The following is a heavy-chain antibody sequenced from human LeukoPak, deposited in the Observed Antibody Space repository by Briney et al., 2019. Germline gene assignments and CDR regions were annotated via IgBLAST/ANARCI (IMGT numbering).Heavy chain of an antibody. V-gene: IGHV3-11*01. CDR1: GFTFSDYY. D-gene: IGHD2-15*01. Sequence: AGSLRLSCAASGFTFSDYYMSWIRQAPGKGLEWVSYISSSGSTMYHADFVKGRFTISKDNAKNSLYLQMNSLRAEDTAVYYCTRQWSPGTDYWGQGTLVTVSS. J-gene: IGHJ4*02. CDR2: ISSSGSTM. CDR3: TRQWSPGTDY.